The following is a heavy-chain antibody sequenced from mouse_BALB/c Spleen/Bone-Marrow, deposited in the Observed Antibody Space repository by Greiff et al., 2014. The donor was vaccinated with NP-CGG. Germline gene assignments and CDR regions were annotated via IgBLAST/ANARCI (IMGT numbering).Heavy chain of an antibody. J-gene: IGHJ2*01. Sequence: EVQLQQSGAELVRSGASVKLSCTASGFNIKDYYMHWVKQRPEQSLEWIGWIDPENGDTEYVPKFQGKATMTADTSSNTAYLQLSSLTSEDTAVYYCNAHITTVSYWGQGTTLTVSS. CDR2: IDPENGDT. V-gene: IGHV14-4*02. CDR1: GFNIKDYY. CDR3: NAHITTVSY. D-gene: IGHD1-1*01.